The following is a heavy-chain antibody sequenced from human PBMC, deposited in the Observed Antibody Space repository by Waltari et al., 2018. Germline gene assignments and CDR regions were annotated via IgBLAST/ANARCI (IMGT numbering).Heavy chain of an antibody. CDR2: INREGSTT. Sequence: EVQLVESGGGLVQPGGSLRLSCEGSGFTFSNSWVHWVRQAPVKGLEWISRINREGSTTNSADSVKGRFTISRDNAKNTLYLEMNSLRAEDTAVYYCARAGYYRFDYWGQGTLVTVSS. D-gene: IGHD3-22*01. V-gene: IGHV3-74*01. CDR1: GFTFSNSW. J-gene: IGHJ4*02. CDR3: ARAGYYRFDY.